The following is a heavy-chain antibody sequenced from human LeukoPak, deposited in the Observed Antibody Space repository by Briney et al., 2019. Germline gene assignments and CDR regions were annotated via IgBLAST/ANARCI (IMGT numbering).Heavy chain of an antibody. CDR1: GFTFSDYY. V-gene: IGHV3-11*01. CDR2: ISSSGSTI. CDR3: ARAYYDILTGYAVPFDY. Sequence: PGGSPRLSCAASGFTFSDYYMSWIRQAPGKGLEWVSYISSSGSTIYYADSVKGRFTISRDNAKNSLYLQMNSLRAEDTAVYYCARAYYDILTGYAVPFDYWGQGTLVTVSS. D-gene: IGHD3-9*01. J-gene: IGHJ4*02.